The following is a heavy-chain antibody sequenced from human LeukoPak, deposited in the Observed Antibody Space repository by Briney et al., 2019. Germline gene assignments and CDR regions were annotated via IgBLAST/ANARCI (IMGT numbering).Heavy chain of an antibody. V-gene: IGHV4-61*02. Sequence: SETLSLTCTVSGGSISSGSYYWSWIRQPAGKGLEWIGRIYTSGSTNYNPSLKSRVTISVDTSKNQFSLKLSSVTAADTAVYYCARDQARLAWFDPWGQGTLVTVSS. CDR1: GGSISSGSYY. J-gene: IGHJ5*02. CDR2: IYTSGST. CDR3: ARDQARLAWFDP. D-gene: IGHD6-19*01.